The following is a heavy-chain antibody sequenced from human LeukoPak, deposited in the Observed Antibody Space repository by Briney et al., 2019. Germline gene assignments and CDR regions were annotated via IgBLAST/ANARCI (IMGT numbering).Heavy chain of an antibody. CDR1: GGSISSYY. D-gene: IGHD3-3*01. J-gene: IGHJ5*02. CDR3: ARVSRTDYDFWSGYYTFSWFDP. Sequence: SETLSLTCTVSGGSISSYYWSWIRQPPGKGLEWIGYIYYSGSTNYNPSLKSRVTISVDTSKNQFSLKLSSVTAADTAVYYCARVSRTDYDFWSGYYTFSWFDPWGQGTLATVSS. V-gene: IGHV4-59*12. CDR2: IYYSGST.